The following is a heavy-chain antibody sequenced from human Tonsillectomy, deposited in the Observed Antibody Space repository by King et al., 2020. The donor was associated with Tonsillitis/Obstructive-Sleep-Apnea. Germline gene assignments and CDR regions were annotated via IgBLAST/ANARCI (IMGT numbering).Heavy chain of an antibody. CDR2: IYYSGST. CDR1: GGSISSSSYY. D-gene: IGHD6-6*01. CDR3: ARQIEYSGSNRWFDP. V-gene: IGHV4-39*01. Sequence: VQLQESGPGLVKPSETLSLTCTVSGGSISSSSYYWGWIRQPPGKGLEWIGSIYYSGSTYYNPSLKSGVTISVDTSKNQFSLKLSSLTAADTAVYYCARQIEYSGSNRWFDPWGQGTLVTVSS. J-gene: IGHJ5*02.